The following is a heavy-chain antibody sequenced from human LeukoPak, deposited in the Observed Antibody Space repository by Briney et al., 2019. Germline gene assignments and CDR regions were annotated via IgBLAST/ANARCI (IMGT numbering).Heavy chain of an antibody. CDR2: INPNSGGT. CDR3: ARVAKQWLVLSVIDP. J-gene: IGHJ5*02. V-gene: IGHV1-2*02. Sequence: ASVKVSCKASGYTFTCYYMHWVRQAPGQGLGWMGWINPNSGGTNYAQKFQGRVTMTRDTSISTAYMELSRLRSDDTAVYYCARVAKQWLVLSVIDPWGQGTLVTVSS. D-gene: IGHD6-19*01. CDR1: GYTFTCYY.